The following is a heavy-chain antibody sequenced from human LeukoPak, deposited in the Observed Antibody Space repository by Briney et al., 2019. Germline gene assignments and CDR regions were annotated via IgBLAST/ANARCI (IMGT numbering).Heavy chain of an antibody. J-gene: IGHJ3*02. V-gene: IGHV4-4*07. CDR2: IYSSGST. Sequence: SETLSLTCTVSGGSISSYYWSWIRQPAGKGLEWIGRIYSSGSTNYNPSLKSRVTMPVDTSKNQFSLKLSSVTAADTAVYYCARDADYYDSSGYYQGHDAFDIWGQGTMVTVSS. CDR3: ARDADYYDSSGYYQGHDAFDI. D-gene: IGHD3-22*01. CDR1: GGSISSYY.